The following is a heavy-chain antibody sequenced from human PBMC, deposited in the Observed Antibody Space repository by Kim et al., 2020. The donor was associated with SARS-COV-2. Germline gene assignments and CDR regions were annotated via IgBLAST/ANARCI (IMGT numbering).Heavy chain of an antibody. V-gene: IGHV3-23*01. Sequence: GRTTYYADYVKGRFTISRDNSKNTVYLEMNSLRAEDTAVYYCARNAGCDYWGQGTLVTVSS. J-gene: IGHJ4*02. CDR2: GRTT. CDR3: ARNAGCDY. D-gene: IGHD2-8*01.